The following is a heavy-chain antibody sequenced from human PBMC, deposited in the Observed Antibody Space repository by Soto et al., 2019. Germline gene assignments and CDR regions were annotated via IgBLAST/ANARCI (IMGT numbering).Heavy chain of an antibody. CDR3: AKDVDGSYVLASYDY. D-gene: IGHD1-26*01. J-gene: IGHJ4*02. V-gene: IGHV3-30*18. CDR2: ISYDGSNK. CDR1: GFTFSSYG. Sequence: QVQLVESGGGVVQPGRSLRLSCAASGFTFSSYGMHWVRQAPGKGLEWVAVISYDGSNKYYADSVKGRFTISRDNSKNTLYLQMNGLRAEDTAVYYCAKDVDGSYVLASYDYWGQGTLVTVSS.